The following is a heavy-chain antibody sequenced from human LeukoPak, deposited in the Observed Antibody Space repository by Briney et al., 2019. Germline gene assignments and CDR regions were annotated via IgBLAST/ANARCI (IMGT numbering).Heavy chain of an antibody. Sequence: GGSLRLSCVASGFTFSRYGMHCVRQAPGKGLEWVAIIWYDGSNKYYADSVKGRFTISRDTSKNTLYLQMDSLRAEDTAVYYCASGDTTGYSGDAFNIWGQGTMVTVSS. J-gene: IGHJ3*02. CDR1: GFTFSRYG. D-gene: IGHD3-22*01. CDR2: IWYDGSNK. V-gene: IGHV3-33*03. CDR3: ASGDTTGYSGDAFNI.